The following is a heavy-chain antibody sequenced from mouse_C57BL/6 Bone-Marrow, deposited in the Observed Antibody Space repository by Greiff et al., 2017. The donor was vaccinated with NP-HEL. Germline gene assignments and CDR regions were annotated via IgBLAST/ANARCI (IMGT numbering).Heavy chain of an antibody. D-gene: IGHD1-1*01. Sequence: QVQLQQSGAELVRPGASVKLSCKASGYTFTDYYINWVKQRPGQGLEWIARIYPGSGNTYYNEKFKGKATLTAEKSSSTAYMQLSSLTSEDSAVYFCARGLFITTVVAHYYAMDYWGQGTSVTVSS. CDR3: ARGLFITTVVAHYYAMDY. CDR1: GYTFTDYY. J-gene: IGHJ4*01. V-gene: IGHV1-76*01. CDR2: IYPGSGNT.